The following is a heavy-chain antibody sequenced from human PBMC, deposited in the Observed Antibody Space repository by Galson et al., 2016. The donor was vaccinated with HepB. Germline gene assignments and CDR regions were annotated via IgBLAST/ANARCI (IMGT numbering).Heavy chain of an antibody. CDR3: AKGYSSLRRFFDY. J-gene: IGHJ4*02. D-gene: IGHD1-26*01. Sequence: SLRLSCAASGFSVSRNYMGWVRQAPGKGLEWVSLIYSAGSTYYADSVQGRFIISRDNSKNTLYLQMNSLRVEDTAVYYCAKGYSSLRRFFDYWGRGTLVTVSS. V-gene: IGHV3-53*01. CDR2: IYSAGST. CDR1: GFSVSRNY.